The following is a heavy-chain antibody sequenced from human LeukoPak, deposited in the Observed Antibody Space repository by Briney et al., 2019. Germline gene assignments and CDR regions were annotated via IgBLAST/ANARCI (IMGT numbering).Heavy chain of an antibody. J-gene: IGHJ4*02. Sequence: ASVKVSCKASGYTFTSYGISWVRQAPGQGLEWMGWINPKSGDTKYVQKLQGRLTMTRDTSLRTAYMELTRLRSDDTAVFYCATYCGADCAPGDYWGQGTLVTVSS. CDR1: GYTFTSYG. D-gene: IGHD2-21*01. V-gene: IGHV1-2*02. CDR3: ATYCGADCAPGDY. CDR2: INPKSGDT.